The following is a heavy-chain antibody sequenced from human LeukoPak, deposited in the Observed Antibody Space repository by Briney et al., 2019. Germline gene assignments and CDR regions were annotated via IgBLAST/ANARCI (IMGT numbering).Heavy chain of an antibody. CDR2: IYYSGST. D-gene: IGHD4-23*01. CDR3: ATRPTPPYYYYYMDV. Sequence: PSETLSLTCTVSGGSISSYYWSWIRQPPGKGLEWIGYIYYSGSTNYNPSLKSRVTISVDTSKNQFSPKLSSVTAADTAVYYCATRPTPPYYYYYMDVWGKGTTVTVSS. J-gene: IGHJ6*03. CDR1: GGSISSYY. V-gene: IGHV4-59*01.